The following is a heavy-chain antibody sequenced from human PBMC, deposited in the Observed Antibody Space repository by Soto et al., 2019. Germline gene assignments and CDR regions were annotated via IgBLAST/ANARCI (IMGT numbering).Heavy chain of an antibody. J-gene: IGHJ6*02. Sequence: QVQVVESGGGVVQPGRYLRISCAAAGLIFNGYAMHWVRQAPGKGLEWVEVLPYDGQNKQYADSVKGRFTISRDNSKSTLILQMDSLSPEDTAVYAFARDPSPLHILEIYYGMDVWGQGTTVTVSS. V-gene: IGHV3-30*04. CDR3: ARDPSPLHILEIYYGMDV. CDR1: GLIFNGYA. CDR2: LPYDGQNK. D-gene: IGHD3-3*01.